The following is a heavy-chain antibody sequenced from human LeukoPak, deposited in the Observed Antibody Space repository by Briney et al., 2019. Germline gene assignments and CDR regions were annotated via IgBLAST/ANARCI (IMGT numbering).Heavy chain of an antibody. Sequence: RGSLRLSCAASGFTFSSYEMNWVRQAPGKGLEWISYISSSGGTIYYADSVKGRSTISRDNAKNSLYLQMNSLRAEDTAVYYCARDVAPIDYWGQGTLVTVSS. V-gene: IGHV3-48*03. J-gene: IGHJ4*02. CDR2: ISSSGGTI. CDR3: ARDVAPIDY. CDR1: GFTFSSYE.